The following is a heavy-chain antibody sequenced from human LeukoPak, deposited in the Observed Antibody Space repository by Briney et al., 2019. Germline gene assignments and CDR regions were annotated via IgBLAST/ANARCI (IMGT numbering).Heavy chain of an antibody. J-gene: IGHJ6*03. Sequence: SAKVSCKASGGTFSSYAISWVRQAPGQGLEWMGRIIPIFGTANYAQKFQGRVTITTDESTSTAHMELSSLRSEDTAVYYCASTYYDYVWGSYPDDYYYYYMDVWGKGTTVTVSS. CDR3: ASTYYDYVWGSYPDDYYYYYMDV. CDR1: GGTFSSYA. CDR2: IIPIFGTA. D-gene: IGHD3-16*02. V-gene: IGHV1-69*05.